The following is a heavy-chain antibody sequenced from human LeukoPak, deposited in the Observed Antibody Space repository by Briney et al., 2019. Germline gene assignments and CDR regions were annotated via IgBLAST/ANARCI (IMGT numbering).Heavy chain of an antibody. Sequence: ASVKVSCKASGYTFTGYYMHWVRQAPGQGLEWMGWINPNSGGTNYAQKFQGWVTMTRDTSISTAYMELSSLRSEDTAVYYCATHPSGYSYGYPSPHPPFFDYWGQGTLVTVSS. CDR1: GYTFTGYY. J-gene: IGHJ4*02. CDR3: ATHPSGYSYGYPSPHPPFFDY. V-gene: IGHV1-2*04. CDR2: INPNSGGT. D-gene: IGHD5-18*01.